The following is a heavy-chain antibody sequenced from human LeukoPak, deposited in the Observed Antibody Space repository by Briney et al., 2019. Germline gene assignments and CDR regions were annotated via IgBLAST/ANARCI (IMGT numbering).Heavy chain of an antibody. CDR3: ARGPPRGKYYYVDV. CDR2: IGTASDT. D-gene: IGHD1-1*01. Sequence: GGSLRLPCAASGFTFSSFDMHWVRQPTGQGLEWVSTIGTASDTYYPGSVEGRFTLSRDNAKNSLYLQMNSLTAGDTAVYYCARGPPRGKYYYVDVWGKGTTVTVSS. V-gene: IGHV3-13*01. CDR1: GFTFSSFD. J-gene: IGHJ6*03.